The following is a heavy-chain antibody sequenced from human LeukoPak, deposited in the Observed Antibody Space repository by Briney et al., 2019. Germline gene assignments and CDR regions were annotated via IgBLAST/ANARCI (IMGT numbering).Heavy chain of an antibody. CDR1: GFTFSSYN. CDR3: ARDGWDSGYDFDS. Sequence: GGSLRLSCAASGFTFSSYNMNWVRQAPGKGLEWVSYIGTSNTKYYADSVKGRFTISRDNGKNSVYLQMSSLRSEDAAVYYCARDGWDSGYDFDSWGQGTLVTVSS. D-gene: IGHD5-12*01. J-gene: IGHJ4*02. V-gene: IGHV3-48*01. CDR2: IGTSNTK.